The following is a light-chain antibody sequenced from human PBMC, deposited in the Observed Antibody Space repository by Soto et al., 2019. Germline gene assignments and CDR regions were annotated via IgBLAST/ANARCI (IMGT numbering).Light chain of an antibody. CDR3: QHYGNSSYT. CDR1: QSVSSNY. J-gene: IGKJ2*01. V-gene: IGKV3-20*01. Sequence: EIVLTQSPGTLSLSPGERATLSCRASQSVSSNYFAWYQQKPGQAPRLLIYGASTGAIGIPDRFSGSGSGTDFTLTIGRLEPEDFVVYYCQHYGNSSYTFGQGTKLEIK. CDR2: GAS.